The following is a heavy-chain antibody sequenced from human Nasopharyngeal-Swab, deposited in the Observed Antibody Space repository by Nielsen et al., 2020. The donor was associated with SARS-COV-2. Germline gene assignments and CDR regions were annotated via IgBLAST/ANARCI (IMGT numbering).Heavy chain of an antibody. D-gene: IGHD4-23*01. V-gene: IGHV3-23*01. CDR1: GFTFSSYA. CDR2: ISGSGGST. CDR3: AKDHLQGGNYGDAFDI. Sequence: GESLKISCAASGFTFSSYAMSWVRQAPGKGLEWVSAISGSGGSTYYADSVKGRFTISRDNSKNTLYLQMNSLGAEDTAVYYCAKDHLQGGNYGDAFDIWGQGTMVTVSS. J-gene: IGHJ3*02.